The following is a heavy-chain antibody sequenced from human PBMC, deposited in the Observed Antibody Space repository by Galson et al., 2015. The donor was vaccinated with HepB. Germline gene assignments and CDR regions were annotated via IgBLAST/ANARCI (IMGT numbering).Heavy chain of an antibody. J-gene: IGHJ4*02. CDR2: NYYSGST. CDR1: GGSISSYY. D-gene: IGHD1-26*01. V-gene: IGHV4-59*04. CDR3: ARKPSGSFPFDY. Sequence: QVQLPESGPGLVKPSETLSLTCTVSGGSISSYYWSWIRQPPEKGLEWIGYNYYSGSTYQNPSLKGRVTMSIDTSKNQFSLKLNSVTAVDAAVYYCARKPSGSFPFDYWGQGTLATVSS.